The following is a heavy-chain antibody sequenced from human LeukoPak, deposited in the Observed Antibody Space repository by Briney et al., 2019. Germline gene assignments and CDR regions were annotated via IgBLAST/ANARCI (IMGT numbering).Heavy chain of an antibody. V-gene: IGHV3-74*01. J-gene: IGHJ4*02. CDR3: VRGNDYGGPHY. CDR2: IDRDGSRI. Sequence: GGSLRLSCAASGFTLSNAWMHWVRQAPVKGLVWVSRIDRDGSRINYADSVKGRFTISRDNGKNTLFLQMNSLRAEDAAVYYCVRGNDYGGPHYWGQGTLVTVSS. D-gene: IGHD4-23*01. CDR1: GFTLSNAW.